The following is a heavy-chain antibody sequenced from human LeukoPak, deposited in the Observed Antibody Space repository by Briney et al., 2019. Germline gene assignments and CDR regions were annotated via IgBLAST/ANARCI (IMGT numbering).Heavy chain of an antibody. J-gene: IGHJ4*02. CDR3: ARPLYDFWSGYLYY. CDR1: GGTFSSYA. V-gene: IGHV1-2*02. D-gene: IGHD3-3*01. CDR2: INPNSGGT. Sequence: ASVKVSCKASGGTFSSYAISWVRQAPGQGLEWMWWINPNSGGTNYAQKFQGRVTMTRDTSISTAYMELSRLRSDDTAVYYCARPLYDFWSGYLYYWGQGTLVTVSS.